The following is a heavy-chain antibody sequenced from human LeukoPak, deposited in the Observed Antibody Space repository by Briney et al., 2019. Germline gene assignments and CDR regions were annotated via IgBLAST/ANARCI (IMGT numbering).Heavy chain of an antibody. Sequence: GGSLRLSCTASGFAFDEHGMSWVRQVPGKGLEWVSGINWSGGSTGYADPLRGRFTISRDNAKNSLYLQMDSLRAEDTALYYCARAPITSPFYFDSWGQGTLVTVSS. J-gene: IGHJ4*02. CDR1: GFAFDEHG. CDR2: INWSGGST. D-gene: IGHD2-2*01. CDR3: ARAPITSPFYFDS. V-gene: IGHV3-20*04.